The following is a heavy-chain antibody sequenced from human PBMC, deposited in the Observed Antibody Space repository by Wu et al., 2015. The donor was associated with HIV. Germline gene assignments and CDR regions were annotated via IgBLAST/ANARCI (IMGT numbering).Heavy chain of an antibody. Sequence: QVQVVQSGAEVKKPGASVKVSCKASGYTFNNYGISWVRQAPGQGLEWMGWINTYNENTKYAQKFQGRVTMTMDTSTSTAYMELRNLRSDDTAVYFCARVDFYDISGYYPXEFWYFDLWGRGTLVTVSS. J-gene: IGHJ2*01. CDR2: INTYNENT. V-gene: IGHV1-18*01. CDR1: GYTFNNYG. CDR3: ARVDFYDISGYYPXEFWYFDL. D-gene: IGHD3-22*01.